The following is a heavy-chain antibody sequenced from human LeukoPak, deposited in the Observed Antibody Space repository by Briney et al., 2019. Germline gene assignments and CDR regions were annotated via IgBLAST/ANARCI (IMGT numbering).Heavy chain of an antibody. CDR3: ARGGRGGGIVDTAMVTGYFDY. D-gene: IGHD5-18*01. CDR2: IYYSGST. CDR1: GGSISSGGYY. J-gene: IGHJ4*02. V-gene: IGHV4-31*03. Sequence: SQTLSLTCTVSGGSISSGGYYWSWIRQHPGKGLEWIGYIYYSGSTYYNPSLKSRVTISVDTSKNQFSLKLSSVTAADTAVYYCARGGRGGGIVDTAMVTGYFDYWGQGTLVTVSS.